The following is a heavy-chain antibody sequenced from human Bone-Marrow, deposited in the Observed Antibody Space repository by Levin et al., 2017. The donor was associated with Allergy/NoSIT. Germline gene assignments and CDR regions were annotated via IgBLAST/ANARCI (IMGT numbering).Heavy chain of an antibody. CDR1: GFTFSNAW. CDR2: IKSKTDGGTT. V-gene: IGHV3-15*01. Sequence: GGSLRLSCAASGFTFSNAWMSWVRQAPGKGLEWVGRIKSKTDGGTTDYAAPVKGRFTISRDDSKNTLYLQMNSLKTEDTAVYYCTTIYYYDSFRFVDYWGQGTLVTVSS. CDR3: TTIYYYDSFRFVDY. D-gene: IGHD3-22*01. J-gene: IGHJ4*02.